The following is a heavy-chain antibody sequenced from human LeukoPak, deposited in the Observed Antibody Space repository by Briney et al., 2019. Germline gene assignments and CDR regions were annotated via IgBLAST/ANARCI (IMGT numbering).Heavy chain of an antibody. J-gene: IGHJ3*01. CDR2: IYPIDSDT. CDR1: GYSFTNYW. V-gene: IGHV5-51*01. Sequence: GESLKISCKGSGYSFTNYWIGWVRQMPGEGLEWMGIIYPIDSDTRYSPSFRGQVTFSADKSISTAYLQWSSLNASDTAMYYCARPSAYGEDAFDVWGPGTMVTVSS. CDR3: ARPSAYGEDAFDV. D-gene: IGHD2-21*01.